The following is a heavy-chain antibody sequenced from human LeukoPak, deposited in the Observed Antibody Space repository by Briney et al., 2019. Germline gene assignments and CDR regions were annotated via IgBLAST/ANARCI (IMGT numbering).Heavy chain of an antibody. CDR3: AKAGFWNFDL. Sequence: GGSLRLSCAASGFTFSSYAMHWVRQAPGKGLEWVAVISYDGSNKYYADSVKGRFTISRDNSKNTLYLQMNSLRAEDTAVYYCAKAGFWNFDLWGRGTLVTVSS. D-gene: IGHD3-10*01. CDR1: GFTFSSYA. J-gene: IGHJ2*01. V-gene: IGHV3-30-3*02. CDR2: ISYDGSNK.